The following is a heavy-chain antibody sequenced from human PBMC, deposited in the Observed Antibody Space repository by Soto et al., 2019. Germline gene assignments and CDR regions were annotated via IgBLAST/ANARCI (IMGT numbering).Heavy chain of an antibody. V-gene: IGHV4-39*01. D-gene: IGHD2-21*02. J-gene: IGHJ4*02. Sequence: QLQLQESGPGLVKPSETLSLTCTVSGGSISSSSYYWGWIRQPPGKGLEWIGRIYYSGSTYYNPSPTTRVPISVDTSKNQSSLKLSSVTAADTAVYYCAVVTAIPSLDYWGQGTLVTVSS. CDR1: GGSISSSSYY. CDR3: AVVTAIPSLDY. CDR2: IYYSGST.